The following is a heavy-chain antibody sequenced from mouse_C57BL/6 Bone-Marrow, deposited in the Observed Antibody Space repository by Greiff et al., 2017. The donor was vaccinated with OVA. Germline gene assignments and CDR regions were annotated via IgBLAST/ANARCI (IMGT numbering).Heavy chain of an antibody. V-gene: IGHV8-8*01. CDR2: IWWDDDK. J-gene: IGHJ4*01. Sequence: QVTLKVSGPGILQPSQTLSLTCSFSGFSLSTFGMGVGWIRQPSGKGLEWLAHIWWDDDKYYNPALKSRSPISKDTSKNQVFLKIANVDTADTATYYCARIAVVAPYYAMDYWGQGTSVTVSS. D-gene: IGHD1-1*01. CDR1: GFSLSTFGMG. CDR3: ARIAVVAPYYAMDY.